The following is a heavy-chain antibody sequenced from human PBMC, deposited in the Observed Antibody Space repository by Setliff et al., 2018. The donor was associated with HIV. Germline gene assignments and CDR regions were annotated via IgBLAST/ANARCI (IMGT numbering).Heavy chain of an antibody. CDR2: INPSGST. CDR1: GGPFSGFY. Sequence: PSETLSLTCAVYGGPFSGFYYSWIRQAPGKGLEWIGEINPSGSTNYNQSLKSRVTISVDTSKNQFSLKLNSVTAADTAVYFCARGGTVSADFDSWGQGTLVTVSS. CDR3: ARGGTVSADFDS. V-gene: IGHV4-34*01. J-gene: IGHJ4*02. D-gene: IGHD6-19*01.